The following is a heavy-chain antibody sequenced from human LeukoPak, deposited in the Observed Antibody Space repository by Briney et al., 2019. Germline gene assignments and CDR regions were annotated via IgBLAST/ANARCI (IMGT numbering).Heavy chain of an antibody. CDR3: ARPRRNYYDSSGYSGNAFDI. CDR2: IYPGDSDT. V-gene: IGHV5-51*01. D-gene: IGHD3-22*01. CDR1: GYSFTSYW. J-gene: IGHJ3*02. Sequence: GESLKISCKGSGYSFTSYWIGWVRQMPGKGLEWTGIIYPGDSDTRYSPSFQGQVTISADKSISTAYLQWSSLKASDTAMYYCARPRRNYYDSSGYSGNAFDIWGQGTMVTVSS.